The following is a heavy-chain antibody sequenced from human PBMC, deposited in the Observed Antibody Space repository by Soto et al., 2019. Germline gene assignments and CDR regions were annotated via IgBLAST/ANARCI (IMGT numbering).Heavy chain of an antibody. J-gene: IGHJ4*02. CDR3: ARGKVDYFDY. V-gene: IGHV1-8*01. CDR1: GYTFTSYD. Sequence: ASVKVSCKASGYTFTSYDINWVRQATGQGLEWKRWMNPNSGNTGHAQKFQDRVTMTRNTSISTAYMELSSLRSEDTAVYYCARGKVDYFDYWGQGTLVTVSS. D-gene: IGHD1-26*01. CDR2: MNPNSGNT.